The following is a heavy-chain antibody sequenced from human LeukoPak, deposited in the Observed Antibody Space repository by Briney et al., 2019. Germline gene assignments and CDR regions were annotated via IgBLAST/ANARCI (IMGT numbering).Heavy chain of an antibody. V-gene: IGHV4-34*01. CDR1: GGSFSGDY. D-gene: IGHD4-17*01. CDR3: APNNRDYGDSMAY. CDR2: MNHSGST. J-gene: IGHJ4*02. Sequence: SETLSLTCAVYGGSFSGDYWSWVRQPPGKGLEWSGEMNHSGSTNYNPSLKSRVTISVDTSKNQFSLKLSSVTAADTAVYYCAPNNRDYGDSMAYWGQGTLVTVSS.